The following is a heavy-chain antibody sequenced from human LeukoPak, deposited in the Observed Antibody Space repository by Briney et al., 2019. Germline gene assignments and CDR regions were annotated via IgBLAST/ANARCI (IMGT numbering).Heavy chain of an antibody. D-gene: IGHD3-22*01. CDR1: GGTFSSYA. J-gene: IGHJ5*02. Sequence: VASVKVSCKASGGTFSSYAISWVRQAPGQGLEWMGGIIPIFGTANYAQKFQGRVTITADESTSTAYMELSSLRSEDTAVYYCARNYYYDSSGYCVSWGQGTLVTVSS. CDR3: ARNYYYDSSGYCVS. V-gene: IGHV1-69*13. CDR2: IIPIFGTA.